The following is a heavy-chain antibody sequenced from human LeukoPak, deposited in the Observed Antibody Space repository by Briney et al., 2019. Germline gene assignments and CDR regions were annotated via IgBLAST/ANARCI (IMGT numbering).Heavy chain of an antibody. CDR3: ARDRSGYEDY. CDR1: GFTFSDYY. CDR2: ISSSSSYT. D-gene: IGHD5-12*01. Sequence: GGSLSLSCAASGFTFSDYYMSWIRQAPGKGLEWVSYISSSSSYTNYADSVKGRFTISRDNAKNSLYLQMNSLRAEDTAVYYCARDRSGYEDYWGQGTLVTVSS. J-gene: IGHJ4*02. V-gene: IGHV3-11*06.